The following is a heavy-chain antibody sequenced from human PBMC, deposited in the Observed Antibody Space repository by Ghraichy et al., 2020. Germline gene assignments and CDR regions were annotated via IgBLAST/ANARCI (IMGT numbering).Heavy chain of an antibody. CDR2: ISGSGGGT. CDR3: AKIDFEGGPFDY. CDR1: GFIFSSYA. V-gene: IGHV3-23*01. J-gene: IGHJ4*02. D-gene: IGHD3-16*01. Sequence: GGSLRLSCAASGFIFSSYAMSWVRQAPGKGLEWVSVISGSGGGTYYADSVKGRFTISRDNSKNMVYLQLNSLRPEDTAVYYWAKIDFEGGPFDYWGQGMPVTVSS.